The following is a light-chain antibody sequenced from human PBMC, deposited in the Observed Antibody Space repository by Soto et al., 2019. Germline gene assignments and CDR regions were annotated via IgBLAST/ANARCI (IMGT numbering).Light chain of an antibody. V-gene: IGKV3-11*01. CDR2: DVS. Sequence: VLWTQSPTTLTLSPWTRATLSCRASQSISSYLIWYQQKPGQAPRLLIYDVSNRATGIPARFSGSGSGTDFTLTISSLEPEDFAVYFCQQYNIWPQTFGQGTKVDIK. CDR1: QSISSY. J-gene: IGKJ1*01. CDR3: QQYNIWPQT.